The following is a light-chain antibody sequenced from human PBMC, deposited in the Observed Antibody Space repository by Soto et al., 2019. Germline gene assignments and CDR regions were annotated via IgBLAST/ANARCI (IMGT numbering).Light chain of an antibody. CDR3: QQYDILPIT. Sequence: ILLTQSPSSLSASLGDRVSSTCLARQGIDTSLAWYQQKPGKAPKLLIYAPSNFQSGVPSRFSGSGSGTHFTFTISSLQTEDIGTYYCQQYDILPITCGRGTRLRL. CDR1: QGIDTS. V-gene: IGKV1-33*01. CDR2: APS. J-gene: IGKJ5*01.